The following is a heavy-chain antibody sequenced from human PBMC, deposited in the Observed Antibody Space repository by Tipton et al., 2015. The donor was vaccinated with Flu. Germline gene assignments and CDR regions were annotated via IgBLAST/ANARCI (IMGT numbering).Heavy chain of an antibody. V-gene: IGHV3-9*01. Sequence: RSLRLSCAASGFSFDDYAMHWVRQAPGKGLEWVSGISWNSDNIVYADSVKGRFTISRDNAKNSLYLQMNSLRPEDTALYYCARGPLPDSNWYNGMDVWGQGTTVTVFS. CDR1: GFSFDDYA. J-gene: IGHJ6*02. CDR3: ARGPLPDSNWYNGMDV. D-gene: IGHD6-13*01. CDR2: ISWNSDNI.